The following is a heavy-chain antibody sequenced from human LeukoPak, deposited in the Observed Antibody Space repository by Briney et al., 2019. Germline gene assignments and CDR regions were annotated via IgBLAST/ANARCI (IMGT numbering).Heavy chain of an antibody. Sequence: PGGSLRLSCAASGFTFSTYAMSWVRQAPGKGLEWVSCINGRGVSKYYADSVKGRFTISRDNSKKTLYLQMSSLRADDTAIYYCAREAYYDCSGSLDYWGQGTLVTVSS. V-gene: IGHV3-23*01. CDR1: GFTFSTYA. J-gene: IGHJ4*02. D-gene: IGHD3-22*01. CDR2: INGRGVSK. CDR3: AREAYYDCSGSLDY.